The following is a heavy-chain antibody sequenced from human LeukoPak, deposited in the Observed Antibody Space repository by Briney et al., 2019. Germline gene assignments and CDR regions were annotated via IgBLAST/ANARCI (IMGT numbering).Heavy chain of an antibody. CDR2: ISSSSSYI. J-gene: IGHJ4*02. CDR3: AKDGQSFNSMWDYLDS. V-gene: IGHV3-21*01. CDR1: GFTFSSYS. D-gene: IGHD1-26*01. Sequence: GGSLRLSCAASGFTFSSYSMNWVRQAPGKGLEWVSSISSSSSYIYYADSVKGRFTISRDNAKNSLYLQMNSLRAEDTAVYYCAKDGQSFNSMWDYLDSWGRGTLVTVSS.